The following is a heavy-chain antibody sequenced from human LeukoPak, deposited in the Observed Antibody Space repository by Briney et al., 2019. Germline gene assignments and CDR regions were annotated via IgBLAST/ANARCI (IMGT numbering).Heavy chain of an antibody. CDR3: ARDLYSSGWAAPWFDP. V-gene: IGHV4-59*12. D-gene: IGHD6-19*01. CDR1: GGSISSYY. CDR2: IYYSGST. Sequence: SETLSLTCTVSGGSISSYYWSWIRQPPGKGLEWIGYIYYSGSTNYNPSLKSRVTISVDTSKNQFSLKLSSVTAADTAVYYCARDLYSSGWAAPWFDPWGQGTLVTVSS. J-gene: IGHJ5*02.